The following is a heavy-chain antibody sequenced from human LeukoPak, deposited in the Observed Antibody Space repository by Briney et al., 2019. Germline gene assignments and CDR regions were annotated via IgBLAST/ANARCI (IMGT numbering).Heavy chain of an antibody. D-gene: IGHD3-10*01. CDR1: GGTFSIYA. V-gene: IGHV1-69*04. CDR3: ARDVVRGVIGY. CDR2: IIPILGIA. J-gene: IGHJ4*02. Sequence: SVTVSCTASGGTFSIYAISWVRQAPGQGLEWMGRIIPILGIANYAQKFQGRVTITADKSTSTAYMELSSLRSEDTAVYYCARDVVRGVIGYWGQGTLVTVSS.